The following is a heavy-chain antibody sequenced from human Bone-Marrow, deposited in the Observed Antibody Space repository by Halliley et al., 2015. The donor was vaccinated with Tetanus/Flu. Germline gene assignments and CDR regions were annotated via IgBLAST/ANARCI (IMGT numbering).Heavy chain of an antibody. Sequence: SLRLSCTASGFNFSDYYMTWIRQAPGKGLEWVSYISYSSSYINYADPVKGRFTVSRDNAKKSLYLEMKTLRAEDTAMYYCARLFSGNYVRDYWGQGTLVTVSS. V-gene: IGHV3-11*06. J-gene: IGHJ4*02. CDR1: GFNFSDYY. D-gene: IGHD1-26*01. CDR2: ISYSSSYI. CDR3: ARLFSGNYVRDY.